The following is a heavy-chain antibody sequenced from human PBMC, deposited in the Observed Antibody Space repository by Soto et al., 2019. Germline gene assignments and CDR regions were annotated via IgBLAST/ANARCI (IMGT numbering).Heavy chain of an antibody. D-gene: IGHD3-3*01. Sequence: ASVKVSCKGSGYTLTELSMHWVRQAPGKGLEWMGGFDPEDGETIYAQKFQGRVTMTEDTSTDTAYMELSSLRSEDTAVYYCATVLGLNDAFDIWGQGTMVTVSS. CDR3: ATVLGLNDAFDI. CDR2: FDPEDGET. V-gene: IGHV1-24*01. CDR1: GYTLTELS. J-gene: IGHJ3*02.